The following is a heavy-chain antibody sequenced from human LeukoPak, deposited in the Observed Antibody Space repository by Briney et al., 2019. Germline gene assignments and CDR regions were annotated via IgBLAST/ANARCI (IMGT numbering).Heavy chain of an antibody. CDR1: GYTFTSYG. V-gene: IGHV1-18*01. J-gene: IGHJ4*02. D-gene: IGHD3-22*01. CDR2: ISAYNGNT. CDR3: ARDLVPPNYYDSSGYYPNFDY. Sequence: ASVKVSCKASGYTFTSYGISWVRLAPGQGLEWMGWISAYNGNTNYAQKLQGRVTMTTDTSTSTAYMELRSPRSDDTAVYYCARDLVPPNYYDSSGYYPNFDYWGQGTLVTVSS.